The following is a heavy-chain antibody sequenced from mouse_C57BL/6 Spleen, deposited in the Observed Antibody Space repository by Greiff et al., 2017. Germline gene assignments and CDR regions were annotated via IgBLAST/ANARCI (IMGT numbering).Heavy chain of an antibody. CDR3: ARSYGYDWFAY. CDR2: INPSTGGT. D-gene: IGHD2-2*01. J-gene: IGHJ3*01. V-gene: IGHV1-42*01. CDR1: GYSFTGYY. Sequence: EVKLVESGPELVKPGASVKISCKASGYSFTGYYMNWVKQSPEKSLEWIGEINPSTGGTTYNQKFKAKATLTVDKSSSTAYMQLKSLTSEDSAVYYCARSYGYDWFAYWGQGTLVTVSA.